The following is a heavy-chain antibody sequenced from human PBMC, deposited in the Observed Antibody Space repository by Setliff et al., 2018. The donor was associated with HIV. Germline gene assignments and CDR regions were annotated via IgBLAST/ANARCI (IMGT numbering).Heavy chain of an antibody. D-gene: IGHD3-22*01. J-gene: IGHJ4*02. V-gene: IGHV4-59*11. Sequence: TSETLSLTCTVSNGSISSHYWSWIRQPPGKGLEWIGNMYYSGCTNYNPSLKSRVTISVDRSQNHFSLKLSSVTAADTAVYYCAREVDYYDSSRYLLLYYFDSWGQGTLVTVSS. CDR2: MYYSGCT. CDR3: AREVDYYDSSRYLLLYYFDS. CDR1: NGSISSHY.